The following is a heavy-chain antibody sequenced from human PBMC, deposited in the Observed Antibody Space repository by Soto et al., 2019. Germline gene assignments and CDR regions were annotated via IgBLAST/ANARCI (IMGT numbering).Heavy chain of an antibody. CDR1: GGSISSYY. V-gene: IGHV4-59*01. J-gene: IGHJ5*02. CDR3: ARATYGDSNWFDT. CDR2: IYYSGST. D-gene: IGHD4-17*01. Sequence: SETLSLTCTVSGGSISSYYWSWIRQPPGKGLEWIGYIYYSGSTNYNPSLKSRVTISVDTSKNQFSLKLSSVTAADTAVYYCARATYGDSNWFDTWGQGTLVTVSS.